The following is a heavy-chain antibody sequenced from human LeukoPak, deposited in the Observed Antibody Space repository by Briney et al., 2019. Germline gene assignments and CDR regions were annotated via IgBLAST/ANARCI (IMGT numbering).Heavy chain of an antibody. CDR2: IRPSGST. CDR3: AREGPETYYFDF. D-gene: IGHD5-24*01. J-gene: IGHJ4*02. Sequence: ASVTVSCKASGYTFTSYYMHWVRQAPGQGREYMGIIRPSGSTAYAQKFLGRITMTRDTSTSAVHMELSSLRSEDTAVYYCAREGPETYYFDFWGQGTLVTVSS. V-gene: IGHV1-46*01. CDR1: GYTFTSYY.